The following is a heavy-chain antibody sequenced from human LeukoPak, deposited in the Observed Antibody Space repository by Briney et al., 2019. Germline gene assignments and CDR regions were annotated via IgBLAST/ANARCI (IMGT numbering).Heavy chain of an antibody. D-gene: IGHD1-1*01. J-gene: IGHJ4*02. Sequence: AGGSLRPSCAVSGFTFSNFWMSWVRQAPGRGLEWVANIHPEGNEKYHVESVKGRFTISRDNAKNLLFLQMNGLRVEDTAVYYCARGDDFSGDHWGQGTLVTVSS. CDR2: IHPEGNEK. V-gene: IGHV3-7*04. CDR1: GFTFSNFW. CDR3: ARGDDFSGDH.